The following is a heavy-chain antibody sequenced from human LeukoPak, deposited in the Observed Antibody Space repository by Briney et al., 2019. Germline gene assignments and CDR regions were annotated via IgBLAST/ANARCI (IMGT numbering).Heavy chain of an antibody. Sequence: SETLSLACTVSDDSITMYYWTWIRQPPGKGLEWIGYVDHTGSTNFNPSLNGRVSISRDTSKNLFSLRLRSVTAADTAVYYCARFSEYYHSSVHYLDYWGQGTLVSVSS. D-gene: IGHD3-22*01. V-gene: IGHV4-59*01. J-gene: IGHJ4*02. CDR3: ARFSEYYHSSVHYLDY. CDR2: VDHTGST. CDR1: DDSITMYY.